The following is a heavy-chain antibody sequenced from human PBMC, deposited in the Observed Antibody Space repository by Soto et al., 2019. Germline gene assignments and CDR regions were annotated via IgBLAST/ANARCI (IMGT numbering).Heavy chain of an antibody. Sequence: QVQLVQSGAEVKKPGSSVKVSCKASGDTFRNYAISWVRQAPGQGPEWMGRIIPILGVANYTQKFQDRVTITADKSTSTAYTELSSLTSEDTAVYYCARVCSGGSCLEYWGQGTLVTVSS. D-gene: IGHD2-15*01. CDR3: ARVCSGGSCLEY. V-gene: IGHV1-69*04. CDR1: GDTFRNYA. J-gene: IGHJ4*02. CDR2: IIPILGVA.